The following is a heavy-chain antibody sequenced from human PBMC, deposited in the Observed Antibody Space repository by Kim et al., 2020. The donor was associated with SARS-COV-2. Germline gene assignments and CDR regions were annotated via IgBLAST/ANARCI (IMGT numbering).Heavy chain of an antibody. Sequence: YNPSLKSRVTISVDTSKNQFSLKLSSVTAADTAVYYCARDLSFPSHAFDIWGQGTMVTVSS. CDR3: ARDLSFPSHAFDI. J-gene: IGHJ3*02. D-gene: IGHD2-15*01. V-gene: IGHV4-31*02.